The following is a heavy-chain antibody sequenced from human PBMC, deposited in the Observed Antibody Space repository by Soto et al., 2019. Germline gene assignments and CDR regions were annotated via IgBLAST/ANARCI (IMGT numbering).Heavy chain of an antibody. J-gene: IGHJ6*02. CDR1: GFTLSDYH. CDR2: ITAIGNII. CDR3: PREQSAESYNYGMDV. Sequence: GGSLRLSCEASGFTLSDYHMSWIRQAPGKGLEWVSYITAIGNIIYYAASVKGRFTISRDNAKNSLSLQMNSLRADDTAVYFCPREQSAESYNYGMDVWGQGTTVTVSS. V-gene: IGHV3-11*01.